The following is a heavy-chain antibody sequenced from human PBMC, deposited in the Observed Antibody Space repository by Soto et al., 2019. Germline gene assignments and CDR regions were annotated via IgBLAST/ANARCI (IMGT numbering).Heavy chain of an antibody. J-gene: IGHJ2*01. D-gene: IGHD3-3*01. CDR1: STVSASSISRGGYY. V-gene: IGHV4-31*02. CDR3: AREKSVVFGMAHPYWYFDL. CDR2: IYYSGST. Sequence: QVQLQESGPGVVKASQTLSLTCTVSGDSTVSASSISRGGYYWGWTRQHPGRGLEWIGYIYYSGSTYVNPSLKSRLSMSLDTSKNQFSLKLTSVTAADTAVYYCAREKSVVFGMAHPYWYFDLWGRGTLVTVSS.